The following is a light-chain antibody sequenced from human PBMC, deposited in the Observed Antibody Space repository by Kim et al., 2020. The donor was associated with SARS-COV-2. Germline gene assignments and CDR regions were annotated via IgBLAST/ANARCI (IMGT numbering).Light chain of an antibody. CDR3: QQCDSAPWT. CDR1: EDIRNY. V-gene: IGKV1-39*01. J-gene: IGKJ2*02. Sequence: SASVGDTVTITCRTSEDIRNYLSWFQQKPGKAPKLLIYAASSLKSGVSPRFSGSGSGTDFSLTLTNLQPEDSATYYCQQCDSAPWTFGQGTKLEI. CDR2: AAS.